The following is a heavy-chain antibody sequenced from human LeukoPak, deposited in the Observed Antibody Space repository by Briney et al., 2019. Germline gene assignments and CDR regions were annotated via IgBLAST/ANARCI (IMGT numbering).Heavy chain of an antibody. CDR1: GFTFSSSE. CDR2: LCSIGSTI. CDR3: ASEYSGYDWKPAPGVDY. D-gene: IGHD5-12*01. V-gene: IGHV3-48*03. J-gene: IGHJ4*02. Sequence: RGSLRLSRAASGFTFSSSELNSVRQAPGKGLEWVSYLCSIGSTIYYAESAKGRFTISPDNAKNSLYLQMNSLRAEDTAVYYCASEYSGYDWKPAPGVDYWGQGTLVTVSS.